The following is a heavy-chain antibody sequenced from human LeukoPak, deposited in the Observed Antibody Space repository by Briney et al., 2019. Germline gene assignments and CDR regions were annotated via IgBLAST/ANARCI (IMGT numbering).Heavy chain of an antibody. V-gene: IGHV3-30-3*01. J-gene: IGHJ4*02. CDR2: ISYDGSNK. CDR1: GFTFSSYA. CDR3: ARGQQYFDY. Sequence: GGSLRLSCAASGFTFSSYAMHWVRQAPGKGLEWVAVISYDGSNKYYADSVKGRFTISRDNSKNTLYLQMNSLRAEDTAVYYCARGQQYFDYWGQGTLVTVSS. D-gene: IGHD2-2*01.